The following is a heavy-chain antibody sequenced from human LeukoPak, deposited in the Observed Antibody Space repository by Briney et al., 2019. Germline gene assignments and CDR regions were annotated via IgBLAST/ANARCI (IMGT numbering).Heavy chain of an antibody. J-gene: IGHJ4*02. Sequence: KPSETLSLXCAVYGGSFSGYYWSWIRRPPGKGLEWIGEINHSGSTNYNPSLKSRVTISVDTSKNQFSLKLSSVTAADTAVYYCAISSSGYDYWGQGTLVTVSS. V-gene: IGHV4-34*01. CDR3: AISSSGYDY. D-gene: IGHD3-22*01. CDR1: GGSFSGYY. CDR2: INHSGST.